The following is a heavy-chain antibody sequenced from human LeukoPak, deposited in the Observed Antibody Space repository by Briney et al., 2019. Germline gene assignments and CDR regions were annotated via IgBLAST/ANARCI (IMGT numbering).Heavy chain of an antibody. CDR1: GGSINKYY. Sequence: SETLSLTCTVSGGSINKYYWSWIRQSPGKGLEWLGYVHDSAGTIYNPSLKSRVTISVGTSKTQFSLKVTSATTADTAVYYCAKGRKDFDTNLGPFDSWGQGILVTVSS. D-gene: IGHD3-9*01. CDR2: VHDSAGT. CDR3: AKGRKDFDTNLGPFDS. V-gene: IGHV4-59*01. J-gene: IGHJ4*02.